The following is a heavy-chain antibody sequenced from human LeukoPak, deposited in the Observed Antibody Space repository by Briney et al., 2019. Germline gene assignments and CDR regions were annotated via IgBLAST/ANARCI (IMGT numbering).Heavy chain of an antibody. V-gene: IGHV4-4*07. D-gene: IGHD5-24*01. CDR3: ARESLSWLQSRTSWFDP. Sequence: SETLSLTCTVSGGSISSYYWSWIRQPAGKGLEWIGRIYTSGSTNYNPSLKSRVTMSVDTSKNQFSLRLSSVTAADTAVYYCARESLSWLQSRTSWFDPWGQGTLVTVSS. J-gene: IGHJ5*02. CDR2: IYTSGST. CDR1: GGSISSYY.